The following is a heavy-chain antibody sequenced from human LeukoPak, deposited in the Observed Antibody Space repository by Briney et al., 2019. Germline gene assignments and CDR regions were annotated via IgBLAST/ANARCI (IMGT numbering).Heavy chain of an antibody. CDR2: INHSGST. V-gene: IGHV4-34*01. D-gene: IGHD1-26*01. CDR3: AAESGIVGARVAY. CDR1: GGSFSGYY. Sequence: SETLSLTCAVYGGSFSGYYWSWIRQPPGKGPEWIGEINHSGSTNYNPSLKSRVTMSVDTSKNQFSLKLSSVTAADTAVYYCAAESGIVGARVAYWGQGTLVTVSS. J-gene: IGHJ4*02.